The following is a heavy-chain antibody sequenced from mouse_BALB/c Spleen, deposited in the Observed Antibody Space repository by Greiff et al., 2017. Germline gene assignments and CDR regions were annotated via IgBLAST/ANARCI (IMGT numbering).Heavy chain of an antibody. CDR3: ARSYYGWYFDV. J-gene: IGHJ1*01. D-gene: IGHD1-1*01. CDR1: GFNIKDTY. Sequence: EVKLVESGAELVKPGASVKLSCTASGFNIKDTYMHWVKQRPEQGLEWIGRIDPANGNTKYDPKFQGKATITADTSSNTAYLQLSSLTSEDTAVYYCARSYYGWYFDVWGAGTTVTVSS. V-gene: IGHV14-3*02. CDR2: IDPANGNT.